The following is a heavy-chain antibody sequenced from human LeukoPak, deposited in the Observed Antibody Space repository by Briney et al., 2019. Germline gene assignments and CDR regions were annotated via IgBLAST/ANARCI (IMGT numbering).Heavy chain of an antibody. CDR2: ISSSGSTI. J-gene: IGHJ4*02. CDR1: GFTFSSYE. Sequence: GGSLRLSCAASGFTFSSYEMNWVRQAPGKGLEWVSYISSSGSTIYYADSVKGRFTISRDNAKNSLYLQMNSLRAEDTAVYYCARTPTYYDILTDYPYYFDYWGQGTLVTVSS. V-gene: IGHV3-48*03. CDR3: ARTPTYYDILTDYPYYFDY. D-gene: IGHD3-9*01.